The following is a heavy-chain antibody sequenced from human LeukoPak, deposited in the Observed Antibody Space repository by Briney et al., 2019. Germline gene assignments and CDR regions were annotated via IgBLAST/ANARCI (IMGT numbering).Heavy chain of an antibody. CDR2: INPNSGDT. D-gene: IGHD7-27*01. CDR1: GYILTDYY. J-gene: IGHJ4*02. V-gene: IGHV1-2*02. CDR3: ARGGPSRGTGFYYFDY. Sequence: ASVKVSCKASGYILTDYYMHWVRQAPGQGLEWMGWINPNSGDTNYAQKFQGRVAMTRDTSISTAYMELSGLKSDDTAVYYCARGGPSRGTGFYYFDYWGQGTLVTVAS.